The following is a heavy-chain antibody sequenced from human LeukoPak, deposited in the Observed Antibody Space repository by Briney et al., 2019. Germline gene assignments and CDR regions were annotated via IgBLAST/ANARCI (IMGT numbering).Heavy chain of an antibody. Sequence: ASVKVSCKAFGYTFTSNYMHWVRQAPGQGPEWMGVISPSGGSTTYAQKFQGRVTLTRDMSTSTDYLELSSLRSEDTAVYYCARAGPTVTTSRDFGYWGQGTLVTVSS. CDR1: GYTFTSNY. CDR3: ARAGPTVTTSRDFGY. J-gene: IGHJ4*02. CDR2: ISPSGGST. V-gene: IGHV1-46*01. D-gene: IGHD4-17*01.